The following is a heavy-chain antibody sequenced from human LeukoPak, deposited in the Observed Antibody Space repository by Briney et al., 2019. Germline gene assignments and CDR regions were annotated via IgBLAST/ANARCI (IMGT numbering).Heavy chain of an antibody. CDR3: ARAETGGNWFDP. D-gene: IGHD1-14*01. J-gene: IGHJ5*02. CDR1: GYTFTSYG. Sequence: ASVKFSCKASGYTFTSYGISWVRQAPGQGFEWMGWISAYNGNTNYAQKLQGRVTMTTDTSTSTAHMDLRRQRSDDTAVYYCARAETGGNWFDPWGQGTLVTVSS. V-gene: IGHV1-18*01. CDR2: ISAYNGNT.